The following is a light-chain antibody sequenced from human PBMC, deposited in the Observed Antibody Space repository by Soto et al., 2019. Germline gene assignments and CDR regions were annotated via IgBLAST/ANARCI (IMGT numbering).Light chain of an antibody. Sequence: QSVRTQPASVSGSPGQSITISCTGTSSDVGAYTYVSWYQQHPGKAPKLMIFEVSDRPSGVSNRFSGSKSGNTASLTISGLQAEDEADYYCSSYTTSNTLVFGGGTQLTVL. CDR3: SSYTTSNTLV. CDR1: SSDVGAYTY. V-gene: IGLV2-14*01. J-gene: IGLJ2*01. CDR2: EVS.